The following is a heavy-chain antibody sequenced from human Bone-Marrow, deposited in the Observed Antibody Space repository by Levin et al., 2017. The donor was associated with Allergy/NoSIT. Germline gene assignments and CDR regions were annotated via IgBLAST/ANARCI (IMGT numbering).Heavy chain of an antibody. CDR1: GFTFSSYG. J-gene: IGHJ4*02. V-gene: IGHV3-30*18. CDR2: ISYDGSNK. CDR3: AKWGSSWYS. D-gene: IGHD6-13*01. Sequence: GESLKISCAASGFTFSSYGMHWVRQAPGKGLEWVAVISYDGSNKYYADSVKGRFTISRDNSKNTLYLQMNSLRAEDTAVYYCAKWGSSWYSWGQGTLVTVSS.